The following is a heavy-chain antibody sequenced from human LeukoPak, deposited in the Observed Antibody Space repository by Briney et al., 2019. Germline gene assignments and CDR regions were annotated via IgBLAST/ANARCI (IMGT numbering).Heavy chain of an antibody. CDR2: INRDSKYI. J-gene: IGHJ4*02. Sequence: PGGSLRLSCAASGFTFSDYSMTWVRQAPGKGLEWVSSINRDSKYIYYADSVKGRFTISRDNAKSSLHLQMNSLRAEDTAVYYCELALYCGGGTCQYRHFDYWGQGILVTVSS. CDR1: GFTFSDYS. CDR3: ELALYCGGGTCQYRHFDY. V-gene: IGHV3-21*01. D-gene: IGHD2-15*01.